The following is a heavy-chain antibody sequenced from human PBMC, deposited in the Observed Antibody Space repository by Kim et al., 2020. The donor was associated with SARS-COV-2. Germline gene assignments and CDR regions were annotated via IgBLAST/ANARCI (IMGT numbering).Heavy chain of an antibody. Sequence: ASVKVSCRASGYTFSDHYIHLVRQAPGQGLEWMGRIHPHTGVTNCAQRFQDRVTMTRDTSITTVYMELSSLTSDDTAVYYCARDPPNPTGYTFDYWGQGTLVTVSS. CDR2: IHPHTGVT. D-gene: IGHD6-13*01. CDR1: GYTFSDHY. CDR3: ARDPPNPTGYTFDY. V-gene: IGHV1-2*06. J-gene: IGHJ4*02.